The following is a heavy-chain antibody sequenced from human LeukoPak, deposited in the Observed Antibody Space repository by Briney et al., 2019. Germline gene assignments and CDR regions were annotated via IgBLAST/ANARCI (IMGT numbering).Heavy chain of an antibody. V-gene: IGHV3-21*04. CDR2: ISSSSSYI. CDR1: GFTFSSYS. CDR3: ARDGITDIVVVPAGDDAFDI. J-gene: IGHJ3*02. D-gene: IGHD2-2*01. Sequence: GGSLRLSCAASGFTFSSYSMNWVRQAPGKGLEWVSSISSSSSYIYYADSVKGRFTISRDNAKNSLYLQMNSLRAEDTAVYYCARDGITDIVVVPAGDDAFDIWGQGTMVTVSS.